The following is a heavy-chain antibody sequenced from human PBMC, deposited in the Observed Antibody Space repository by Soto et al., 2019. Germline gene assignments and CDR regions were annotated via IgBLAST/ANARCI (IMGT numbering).Heavy chain of an antibody. CDR1: GYTFTTYD. CDR2: ISAYSGDT. V-gene: IGHV1-18*01. CDR3: ARGSGLYYFDN. Sequence: ASVKVSCKASGYTFTTYDISWVRQAPGQGLEWMGWISAYSGDTNYAQKFQGRVTITRDTSASTAYMELSSLRSEDTAVYYCARGSGLYYFDNWGQGTLVTVSS. J-gene: IGHJ4*02. D-gene: IGHD3-10*01.